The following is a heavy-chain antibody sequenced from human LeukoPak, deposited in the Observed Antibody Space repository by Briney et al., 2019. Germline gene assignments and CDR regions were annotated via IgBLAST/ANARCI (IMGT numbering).Heavy chain of an antibody. CDR3: ARVYSSYYYYMDV. V-gene: IGHV4-34*01. Sequence: SETLSLTCVLYGGSSSGYYWSWIRQPPGKGLEWIGEINHSGSTNYNPSLKSRVTISVDTSKNQFSLKLSSVTAADTAVYYCARVYSSYYYYMDVWGKGTTATISS. CDR1: GGSSSGYY. J-gene: IGHJ6*03. CDR2: INHSGST. D-gene: IGHD6-13*01.